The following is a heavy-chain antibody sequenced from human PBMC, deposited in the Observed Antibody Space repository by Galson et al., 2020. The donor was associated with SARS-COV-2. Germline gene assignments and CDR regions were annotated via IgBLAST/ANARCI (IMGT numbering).Heavy chain of an antibody. CDR2: IYYSGST. Sequence: ETSETLSLTCTVSDGSISSYYWSWIRQPPGKGLEWIGYIYYSGSTNYNPSLKSRVTISVDTSKNQFSLKLSSVTAADTAVYYCARLSDSYDRSGDWAYYFGDCGQGTLVTVSS. CDR3: ARLSDSYDRSGDWAYYFGD. V-gene: IGHV4-59*08. CDR1: DGSISSYY. D-gene: IGHD3-22*01. J-gene: IGHJ4*02.